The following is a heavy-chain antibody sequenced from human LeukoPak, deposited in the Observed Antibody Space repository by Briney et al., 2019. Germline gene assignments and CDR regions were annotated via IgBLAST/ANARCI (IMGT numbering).Heavy chain of an antibody. V-gene: IGHV4-30-4*01. Sequence: SQTLSLTCTVSGGSISSGDYYWSWIRQPPGKGLEWIGYIYYSGSSYYNPSLKSRVTISVDTSKNQFSLKLRSVTAADTAVYYCARAEDRGYDQNGTLDSWGQGTLVTVSS. J-gene: IGHJ4*02. CDR3: ARAEDRGYDQNGTLDS. CDR2: IYYSGSS. CDR1: GGSISSGDYY. D-gene: IGHD5-12*01.